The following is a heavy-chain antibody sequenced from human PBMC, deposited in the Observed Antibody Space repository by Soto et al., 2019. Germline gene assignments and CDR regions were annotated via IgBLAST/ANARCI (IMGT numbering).Heavy chain of an antibody. CDR1: AGSVRSGSYY. Sequence: SETLSLTCTVSAGSVRSGSYYWSWIRQPPGKGLEWIGYIYYSGSTNYNPSLKSRVTISVDTSKNQFSLKLSSVTAADTAVYYCARLDIVVVPAATQRRYYYYGMDVWGQGTTVTVSS. J-gene: IGHJ6*02. CDR2: IYYSGST. CDR3: ARLDIVVVPAATQRRYYYYGMDV. D-gene: IGHD2-2*01. V-gene: IGHV4-61*01.